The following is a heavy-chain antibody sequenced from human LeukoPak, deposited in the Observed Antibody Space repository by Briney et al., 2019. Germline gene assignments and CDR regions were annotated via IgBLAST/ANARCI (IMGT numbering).Heavy chain of an antibody. Sequence: GGSLRLSCAASGFTFNNAWMSWVRQAPGKGLEWVGRIKNKADGGTTDYAAPVKGRFIISRDDSQKMLYLQMNSLKSEDTAVYYCAAGTGTSDFDYWGQGNLVSVSS. D-gene: IGHD1-1*01. CDR3: AAGTGTSDFDY. CDR2: IKNKADGGTT. J-gene: IGHJ4*02. CDR1: GFTFNNAW. V-gene: IGHV3-15*01.